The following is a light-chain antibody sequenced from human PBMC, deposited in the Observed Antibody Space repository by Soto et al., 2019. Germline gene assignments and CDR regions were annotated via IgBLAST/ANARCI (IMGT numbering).Light chain of an antibody. Sequence: EIVMTQSPATLSVSPGERATLSCRASQSVRSNLAWYQQKPGQAPRLLIYDASTRATGIPARFSGSGSGTEFTLNKNRLQSKDFAVYYCQTYNNWYIFGQGNKLEIK. CDR3: QTYNNWYI. J-gene: IGKJ2*01. CDR2: DAS. V-gene: IGKV3-15*01. CDR1: QSVRSN.